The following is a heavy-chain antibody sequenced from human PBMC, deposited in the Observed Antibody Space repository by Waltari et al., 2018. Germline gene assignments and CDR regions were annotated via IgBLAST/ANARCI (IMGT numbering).Heavy chain of an antibody. CDR3: ASQYYDILTGYSPFDY. J-gene: IGHJ4*02. D-gene: IGHD3-9*01. CDR2: IYHSGST. CDR1: GYSISSGYY. Sequence: QVQLQESGPGLVKPSETLSLTCAVSGYSISSGYYWGWIRPPPGKGLEWIGSIYHSGSTDYNPSLKSRVTISVDTSKNQFSLKLSAVTAADTAVYYCASQYYDILTGYSPFDYWGQGTLVIVSS. V-gene: IGHV4-38-2*01.